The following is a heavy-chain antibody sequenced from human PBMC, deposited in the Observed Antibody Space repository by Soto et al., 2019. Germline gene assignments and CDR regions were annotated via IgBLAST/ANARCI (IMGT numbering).Heavy chain of an antibody. CDR3: ARATYYYDSSGYSDRVLDY. Sequence: SETLSLTCAVSGGSISSGGYSWSWIRQPPGKGLEWIGYIYHSGSTYYNPSLKSRVNISEDTSKNQFSLKLSSVTAADTAVYYCARATYYYDSSGYSDRVLDYWGQGTLVTVSS. CDR2: IYHSGST. J-gene: IGHJ4*02. D-gene: IGHD3-22*01. V-gene: IGHV4-30-2*05. CDR1: GGSISSGGYS.